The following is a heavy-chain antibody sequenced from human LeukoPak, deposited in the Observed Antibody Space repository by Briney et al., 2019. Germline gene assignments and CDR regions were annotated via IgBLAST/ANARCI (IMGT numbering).Heavy chain of an antibody. J-gene: IGHJ4*02. V-gene: IGHV4-39*01. CDR1: GGSISSSSYY. Sequence: ETLSLTCTVSGGSISSSSYYWGWIRQPPGKGLEWIGSIYYSGSTYYNPSLKSRVTISVDTSKNQFSLKLSSVTAAGTAVYYCARLAVAGHFDYWGQGTLVTVSS. D-gene: IGHD6-19*01. CDR2: IYYSGST. CDR3: ARLAVAGHFDY.